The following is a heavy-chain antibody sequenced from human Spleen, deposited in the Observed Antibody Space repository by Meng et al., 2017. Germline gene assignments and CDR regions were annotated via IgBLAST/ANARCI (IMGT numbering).Heavy chain of an antibody. J-gene: IGHJ5*02. D-gene: IGHD4-17*01. V-gene: IGHV7-4-1*02. CDR3: ARGSGYGDSWLALDP. CDR1: GYTFTRYA. Sequence: QVQLGESGAWLKKPGASVKVSCKASGYTFTRYAMNWVRQAPGQGLEWMGWINTNTGNPTYAQGFTGRFVFSLDTSVSTAYLQISSLKAEDTAFYYCARGSGYGDSWLALDPWGQGTLVTVSS. CDR2: INTNTGNP.